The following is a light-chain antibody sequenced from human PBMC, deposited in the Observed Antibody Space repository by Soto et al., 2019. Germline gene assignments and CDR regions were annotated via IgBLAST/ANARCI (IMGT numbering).Light chain of an antibody. CDR2: GTS. Sequence: PGERATLSCRASQSVSSSSLAWYQQRPGQAPRLLIYGTSSRATGIPDRFSGSGSGTDFTLTISRLEPEDFAVYFCQRYGSSPLITFGQGTRLEIK. CDR3: QRYGSSPLIT. V-gene: IGKV3-20*01. J-gene: IGKJ5*01. CDR1: QSVSSSS.